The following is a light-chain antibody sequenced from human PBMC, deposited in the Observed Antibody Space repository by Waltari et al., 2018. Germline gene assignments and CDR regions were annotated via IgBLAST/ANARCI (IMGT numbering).Light chain of an antibody. CDR2: GAS. V-gene: IGKV3-15*01. CDR1: QNVNYY. J-gene: IGKJ1*01. Sequence: EVVLTQSPATLSVSPGERATLSCRASQNVNYYLAWYQQKDGKAPRLLIYGASTRATGIPERFSGSGSGTEFTLSISSLQSEDFAIYYCQQYNEWPRTFGQGTRVEI. CDR3: QQYNEWPRT.